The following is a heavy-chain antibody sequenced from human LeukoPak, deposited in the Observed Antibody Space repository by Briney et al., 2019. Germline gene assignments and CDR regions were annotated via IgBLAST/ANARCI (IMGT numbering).Heavy chain of an antibody. V-gene: IGHV1-2*02. CDR1: GYTFTGYY. CDR3: ARARYSSSWSTFDY. D-gene: IGHD6-13*01. J-gene: IGHJ4*02. CDR2: INPNSGGT. Sequence: GASVKVSCKASGYTFTGYYMHWVRQAPGQGLEWMRCINPNSGGTNYAQKFQGRVTMTRDTSISTAYKELSRLRSDDTAVYYCARARYSSSWSTFDYGGQGTLVTVSS.